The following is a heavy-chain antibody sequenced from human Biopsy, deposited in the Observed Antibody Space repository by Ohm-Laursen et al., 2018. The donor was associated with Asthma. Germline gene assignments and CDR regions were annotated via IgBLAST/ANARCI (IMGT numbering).Heavy chain of an antibody. J-gene: IGHJ4*02. V-gene: IGHV3-30*18. CDR1: GFMFRSFG. Sequence: RSLRLSCAASGFMFRSFGMHWVRQAPGKGLEWVAVISYDGNHKFYADSVKGRFTISRDKSENTLYLQMNSLRAEDTAVYYCAKDERLYYGSDSKYMQPVPLGDWGQGTLVIVSA. D-gene: IGHD1-14*01. CDR3: AKDERLYYGSDSKYMQPVPLGD. CDR2: ISYDGNHK.